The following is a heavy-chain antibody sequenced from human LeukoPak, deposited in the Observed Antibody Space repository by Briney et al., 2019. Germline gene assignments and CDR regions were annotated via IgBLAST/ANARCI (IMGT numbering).Heavy chain of an antibody. D-gene: IGHD4-23*01. CDR1: GGTFSSYT. J-gene: IGHJ5*02. CDR2: IIPILGIA. V-gene: IGHV1-69*02. Sequence: GSSVKVSCKASGGTFSSYTISWVRQAPGQGLEWMGRIIPILGIANYAQKFQGRVTITADKSTSTAYMELSSLRSGGTAVYYCARTMTTVEFDPWGQGTLVTVSS. CDR3: ARTMTTVEFDP.